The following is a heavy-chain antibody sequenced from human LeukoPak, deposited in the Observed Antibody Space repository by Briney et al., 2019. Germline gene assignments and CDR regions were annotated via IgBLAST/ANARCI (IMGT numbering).Heavy chain of an antibody. CDR3: TRLPLDYSVDY. J-gene: IGHJ4*02. Sequence: SETLSLTCTVSGGSISNTAYWWGWIRQSPGKGLEWIGSVSYFGTTSYNPSLKSRVTMSIDTSKKQFSLQLSSVTAADTAVYYCTRLPLDYSVDYWGQGALVSVSS. CDR2: VSYFGTT. V-gene: IGHV4-39*01. CDR1: GGSISNTAYW. D-gene: IGHD4-11*01.